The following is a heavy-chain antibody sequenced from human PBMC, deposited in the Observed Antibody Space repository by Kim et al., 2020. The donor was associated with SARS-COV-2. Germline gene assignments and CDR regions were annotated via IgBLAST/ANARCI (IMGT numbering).Heavy chain of an antibody. V-gene: IGHV4-34*01. J-gene: IGHJ6*02. Sequence: PSLKSRVTISVDTSKNQFSLKLSSVTAADTAVYYCARGQGGAYYYYGMDVWGQGTTVTVSS. D-gene: IGHD1-26*01. CDR3: ARGQGGAYYYYGMDV.